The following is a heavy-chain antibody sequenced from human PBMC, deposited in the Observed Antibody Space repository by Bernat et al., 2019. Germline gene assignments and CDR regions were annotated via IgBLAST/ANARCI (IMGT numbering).Heavy chain of an antibody. CDR1: GGSISSSSYF. CDR3: ARHEDAAAGRIFY. J-gene: IGHJ4*02. V-gene: IGHV4-39*01. Sequence: QLQLQESGPGLVKPSETLSLTCTVSGGSISSSSYFWGWIRQPPGRGLEWIGSIYYSGSTYYNPSLRSRVTISVDTSKNQFSLKLSSVTAADTAVYSCARHEDAAAGRIFYWGQGTLVTVPS. D-gene: IGHD6-13*01. CDR2: IYYSGST.